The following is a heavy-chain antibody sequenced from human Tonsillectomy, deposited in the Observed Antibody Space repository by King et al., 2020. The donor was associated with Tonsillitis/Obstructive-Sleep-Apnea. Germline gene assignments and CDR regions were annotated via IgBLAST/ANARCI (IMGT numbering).Heavy chain of an antibody. CDR3: ARDGDDYDFWSGDYYYYMDV. J-gene: IGHJ6*03. Sequence: QLQLVQSGAEVKKPGASVKVSCKASGYTFTSYYMHWVRQAPGQGLEWMGIINPSGGSTSYAQKFQGRVTMTRDTSTSTLYMELSSLRSEDTAGYYCARDGDDYDFWSGDYYYYMDVWGKGTTVTVSS. V-gene: IGHV1-46*01. CDR1: GYTFTSYY. CDR2: INPSGGST. D-gene: IGHD3-3*01.